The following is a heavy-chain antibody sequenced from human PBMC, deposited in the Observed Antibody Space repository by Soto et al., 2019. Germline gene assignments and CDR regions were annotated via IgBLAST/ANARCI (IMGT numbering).Heavy chain of an antibody. V-gene: IGHV3-48*02. CDR2: ISSSSSTI. CDR3: ARDSPPAWHFDS. Sequence: GGSLRLSCAASEFTFSSYSMNWVRQAPGKGLEWISYISSSSSTIYYADSVRGRFTISRDNAKNSLYLQMNSLRDEDTAVYYCARDSPPAWHFDSWAQGPLVTAPS. J-gene: IGHJ4*02. CDR1: EFTFSSYS.